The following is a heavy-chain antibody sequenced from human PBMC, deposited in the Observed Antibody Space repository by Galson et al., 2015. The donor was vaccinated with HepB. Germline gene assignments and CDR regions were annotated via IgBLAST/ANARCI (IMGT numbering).Heavy chain of an antibody. J-gene: IGHJ4*02. CDR1: GFTFSSYS. CDR3: ARDTGKNFDY. Sequence: SLRLSCAASGFTFSSYSMNWVRQAPGKGLEWVSYISSSSSTIYYADSVKGRFTISRDNAKNSLYLQMNSLRAEDTAVYYCARDTGKNFDYWGQGTLVTVSS. V-gene: IGHV3-48*04. CDR2: ISSSSSTI. D-gene: IGHD4-17*01.